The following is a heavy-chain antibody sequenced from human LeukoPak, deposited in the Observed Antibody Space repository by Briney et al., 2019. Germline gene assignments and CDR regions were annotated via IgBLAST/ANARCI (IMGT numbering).Heavy chain of an antibody. CDR3: ARGDYYDRSGYPDY. CDR2: INPNSGGT. Sequence: ASVKVSCKASGYTFTGYYMHWVRQAPGQGLEWMGRINPNSGGTNYAQKFQGRVTMTRDTSISTAYMELSRLRSDDTAVYYCARGDYYDRSGYPDYWGQGTLVTVSS. CDR1: GYTFTGYY. J-gene: IGHJ4*02. D-gene: IGHD3-22*01. V-gene: IGHV1-2*06.